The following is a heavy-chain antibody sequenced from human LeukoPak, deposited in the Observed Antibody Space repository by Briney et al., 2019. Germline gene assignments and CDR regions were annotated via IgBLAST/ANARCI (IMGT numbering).Heavy chain of an antibody. Sequence: PGGSLRLSCAASGFTFSSYSMNWVRQAPGKGLEWVSSISSGSSYIYYADSVKGRFTISRDNAKNSLYLQMNSLRAEDTAVYYCARGRMETYYYDSSGYSTADYWGQGTLVTVSS. CDR1: GFTFSSYS. V-gene: IGHV3-21*01. D-gene: IGHD3-22*01. J-gene: IGHJ4*02. CDR2: ISSGSSYI. CDR3: ARGRMETYYYDSSGYSTADY.